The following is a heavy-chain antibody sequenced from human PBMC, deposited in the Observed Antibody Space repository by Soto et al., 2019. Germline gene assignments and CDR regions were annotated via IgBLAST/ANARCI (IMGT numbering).Heavy chain of an antibody. Sequence: MRHSCTASEFNFSSYAMSWVSQAPGKGLEWVSAISGSGGSTYYADSVKGRFTISRDNSKNTLYLQMNSLRAGDTAVYYCAKGSSGSYFDDWGQGTLVTVSS. CDR1: EFNFSSYA. V-gene: IGHV3-23*01. CDR2: ISGSGGST. CDR3: AKGSSGSYFDD. J-gene: IGHJ4*02. D-gene: IGHD1-26*01.